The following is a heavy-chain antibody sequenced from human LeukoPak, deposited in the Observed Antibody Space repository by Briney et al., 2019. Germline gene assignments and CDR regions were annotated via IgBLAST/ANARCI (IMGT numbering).Heavy chain of an antibody. D-gene: IGHD6-25*01. J-gene: IGHJ6*03. CDR1: GFTFSSYS. CDR2: ISSSSSTI. CDR3: ARFAAGGSYYYYMDA. Sequence: TGGSLRLSCAASGFTFSSYSMNWVRQAPGKGLEWVSYISSSSSTIYYADSVKGRFTISRDNAKNSLYLQMNSLRADDTAVYYCARFAAGGSYYYYMDAWGKGTTVTVS. V-gene: IGHV3-48*04.